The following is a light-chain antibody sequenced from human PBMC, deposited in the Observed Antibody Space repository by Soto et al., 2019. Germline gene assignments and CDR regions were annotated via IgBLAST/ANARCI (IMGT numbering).Light chain of an antibody. V-gene: IGKV3-20*01. J-gene: IGKJ4*01. Sequence: EIVLTQSPGTLSLSPGERATLSCRASQSVSSSYLAWYQQKPGQAPRLLIYGASSRATGIPDRFSGSGSGTDFTLTISRLEPEDFAVYYCQPYGSSPPDNFVGATKVDI. CDR2: GAS. CDR3: QPYGSSPPDN. CDR1: QSVSSSY.